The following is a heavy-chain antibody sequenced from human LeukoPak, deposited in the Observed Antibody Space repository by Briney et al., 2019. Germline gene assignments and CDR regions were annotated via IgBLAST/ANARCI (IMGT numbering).Heavy chain of an antibody. V-gene: IGHV3-15*01. Sequence: GGSLRLSCAASGFTFSSYDMSWVRQPPGKGLEWVGRIKSKTDGGTTDYAAPVKGRFTISRDDSKNTLYLQMNSLKTEDTAVYYCTTDLVLRYFDWFPCWYWGQGTLVTVSS. CDR1: GFTFSSYD. J-gene: IGHJ4*02. CDR2: IKSKTDGGTT. CDR3: TTDLVLRYFDWFPCWY. D-gene: IGHD3-9*01.